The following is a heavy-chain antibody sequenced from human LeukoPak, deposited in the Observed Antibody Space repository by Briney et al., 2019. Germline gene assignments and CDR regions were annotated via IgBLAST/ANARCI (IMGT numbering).Heavy chain of an antibody. CDR2: IIPIFGTA. J-gene: IGHJ4*02. V-gene: IGHV1-69*01. CDR1: GGTFSSYA. D-gene: IGHD2-2*01. CDR3: AIGYCSSTSCYDHGYFDY. Sequence: SVKVSFKASGGTFSSYAISWVRQAPGQGLEWMGGIIPIFGTANYAQKFQGRVTITADESTSTAYMELSSLRSEDTAVYYCAIGYCSSTSCYDHGYFDYWGQGTLVTVSS.